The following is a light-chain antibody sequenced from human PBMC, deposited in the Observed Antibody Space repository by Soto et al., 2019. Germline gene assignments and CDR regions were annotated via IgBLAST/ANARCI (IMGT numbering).Light chain of an antibody. Sequence: QPVLTQSPSASASLGASVKLTCTLSSGHSSYAIAWHQQQPEKGPRYLMKLNGDGSHSKGDGIPDRFSGSSSGAERYLTISSLQSEDEADYYCQTWGTGIPWVFGGGTKLTVL. CDR2: LNGDGSH. CDR3: QTWGTGIPWV. CDR1: SGHSSYA. V-gene: IGLV4-69*01. J-gene: IGLJ3*02.